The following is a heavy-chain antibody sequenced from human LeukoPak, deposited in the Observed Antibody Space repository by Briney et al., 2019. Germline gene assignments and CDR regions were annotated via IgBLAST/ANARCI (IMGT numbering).Heavy chain of an antibody. CDR3: TTSGIPGTSGPDY. J-gene: IGHJ4*02. CDR2: IYPGDSDT. CDR1: GYSFTSYW. Sequence: GESLKISCKGSGYSFTSYWIGWVRQMPGKGLEWMGIIYPGDSDTRYSPSFQGQVTISADKSIGTAYLQWSSLKTEDTAMYYCTTSGIPGTSGPDYWGQGTLVIVSS. D-gene: IGHD1-14*01. V-gene: IGHV5-51*01.